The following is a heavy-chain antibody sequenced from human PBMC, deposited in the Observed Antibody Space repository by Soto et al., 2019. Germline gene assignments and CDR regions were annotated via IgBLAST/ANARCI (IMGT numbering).Heavy chain of an antibody. CDR1: GFTFSSYA. CDR2: ISSDVNYK. Sequence: HVQLVEAGGGVVQPGTSLRLSCAASGFTFSSYALHWVRQAPGKGLDWVAVISSDVNYKYYADSVKRRFTIYRDNSKNTPYLHMNSLRAEGTAVYFCARQKIRWVWLFDFWGQGTLVTVSS. D-gene: IGHD3-16*01. J-gene: IGHJ4*02. CDR3: ARQKIRWVWLFDF. V-gene: IGHV3-30-3*01.